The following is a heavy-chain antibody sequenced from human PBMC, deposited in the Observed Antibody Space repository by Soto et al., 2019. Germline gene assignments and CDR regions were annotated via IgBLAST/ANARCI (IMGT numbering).Heavy chain of an antibody. CDR2: ISSSSSYI. D-gene: IGHD3-10*01. Sequence: EVQLVESGGGLVKPGGSLRLSCAASGFTFSSYSMNWVRQAPGKGLEWVSSISSSSSYIYYADSVKGRFTISRDNAKNSLYLQMNSLRAEDTAVYYCARSTRSGGNNWFDPWGQGTLVTVSS. V-gene: IGHV3-21*01. CDR1: GFTFSSYS. CDR3: ARSTRSGGNNWFDP. J-gene: IGHJ5*02.